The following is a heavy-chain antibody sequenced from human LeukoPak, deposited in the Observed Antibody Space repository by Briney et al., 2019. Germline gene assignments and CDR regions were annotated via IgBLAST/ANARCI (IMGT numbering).Heavy chain of an antibody. D-gene: IGHD2-2*01. V-gene: IGHV4-34*01. CDR3: ARGSSLPGDIVVVPAAQGYYYYMDV. CDR2: INHSGST. CDR1: GGSFSDYY. Sequence: SETLSLTCAVYGGSFSDYYWSWLRQPPGKGLEWIGEINHSGSTNYNPSLKSRVTISVDTSKNQFSLKLSSVTAADTAVYYCARGSSLPGDIVVVPAAQGYYYYMDVWGKGTTVTVSS. J-gene: IGHJ6*03.